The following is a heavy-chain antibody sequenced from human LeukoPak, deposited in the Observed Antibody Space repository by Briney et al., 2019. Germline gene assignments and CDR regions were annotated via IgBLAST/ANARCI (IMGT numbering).Heavy chain of an antibody. J-gene: IGHJ4*02. V-gene: IGHV4-34*01. CDR3: ARFGTY. CDR1: GGSFSGYF. CDR2: INRSGST. Sequence: SETLSLTCAVYGGSFSGYFWSWIRQPPGKGLEWIGEINRSGSTTYNPSLKSRVTISVDTSKNQFSLKLNSVTTADTAVYYCARFGTYWGQGILVTVSS. D-gene: IGHD3-10*01.